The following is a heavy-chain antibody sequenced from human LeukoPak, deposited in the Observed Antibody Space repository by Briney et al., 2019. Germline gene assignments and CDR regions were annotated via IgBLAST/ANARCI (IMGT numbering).Heavy chain of an antibody. J-gene: IGHJ4*02. Sequence: GGSLRLSCAMSGFNFNYYFMAWVRQAPGKGLEWLATIDKDGSGTEYIDSVRGRFTISRDNTKKSIHLQMSSLSADDTAVYFCATEYWYRHDYWGQGTLVTVSS. CDR2: IDKDGSGT. D-gene: IGHD6-13*01. CDR1: GFNFNYYF. CDR3: ATEYWYRHDY. V-gene: IGHV3-7*01.